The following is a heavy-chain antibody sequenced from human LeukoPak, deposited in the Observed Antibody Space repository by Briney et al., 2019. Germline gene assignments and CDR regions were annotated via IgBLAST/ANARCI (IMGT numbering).Heavy chain of an antibody. CDR1: GFTFSSYA. V-gene: IGHV3-64*01. J-gene: IGHJ4*02. CDR2: ISSNGGST. D-gene: IGHD6-13*01. Sequence: GGSLRLSCAASGFTFSSYAVHWVRQAPGKGLEYVSAISSNGGSTYYANSVKGRFTISRDNSKNTLYLQMGSLRAEDMAVYYCAREFTGYSSSWYDYWGQGTLVTVSS. CDR3: AREFTGYSSSWYDY.